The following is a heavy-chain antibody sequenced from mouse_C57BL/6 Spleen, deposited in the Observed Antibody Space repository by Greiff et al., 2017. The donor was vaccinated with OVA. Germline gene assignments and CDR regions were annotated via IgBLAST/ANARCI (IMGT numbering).Heavy chain of an antibody. V-gene: IGHV5-17*01. CDR2: ISSGSSTI. J-gene: IGHJ4*01. D-gene: IGHD2-3*01. CDR3: ARRDGYDAMDY. Sequence: EVKVVESGGGLVKPGGSLKLSCAASGFTFSDYGMHWVRQAPEKGLEWVAYISSGSSTIYYADTVKGRFTISRDNAKNTLFLQMTSLRSEDTAMYYCARRDGYDAMDYWGQGTSVTVSS. CDR1: GFTFSDYG.